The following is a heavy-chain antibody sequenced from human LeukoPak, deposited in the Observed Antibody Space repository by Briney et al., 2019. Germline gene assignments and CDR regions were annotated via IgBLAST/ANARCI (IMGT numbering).Heavy chain of an antibody. CDR1: GGSISSYY. J-gene: IGHJ4*02. CDR2: IYTSGST. D-gene: IGHD3-16*02. CDR3: ARGGDYVWGSYRYAWDY. V-gene: IGHV4-4*07. Sequence: SETLSLTCTVSGGSISSYYWSWIRQPAGKGLEWIGRIYTSGSTNYNPSLKCRVTMSVDTSKNQFSLKLSSVTAADTAVYYCARGGDYVWGSYRYAWDYWGQGTLVTVSS.